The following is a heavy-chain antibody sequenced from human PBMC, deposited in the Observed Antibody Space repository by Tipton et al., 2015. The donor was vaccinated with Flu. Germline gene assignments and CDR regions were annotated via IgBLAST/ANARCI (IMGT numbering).Heavy chain of an antibody. CDR3: ARDLHSSSWTEGFDY. CDR2: ISYDGSNK. V-gene: IGHV3-30*04. Sequence: SGFTLSSYAMHWVRQAPGKGLEWVAVISYDGSNKYYADSVKGRFTISRDNSKNTLYLQMNSLRAEDTAVYYCARDLHSSSWTEGFDYWGQGTLVTVSS. CDR1: GFTLSSYA. D-gene: IGHD6-13*01. J-gene: IGHJ4*02.